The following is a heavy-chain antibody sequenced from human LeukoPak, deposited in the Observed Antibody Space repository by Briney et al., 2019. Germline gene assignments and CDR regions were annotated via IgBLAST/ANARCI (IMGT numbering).Heavy chain of an antibody. D-gene: IGHD5-18*01. Sequence: PGGSLRLSCAASGFTFSNFGMHWGRQAPGKGLEWVAVIWYDGSDQSYADSVKGRFTISRDNSKNTLFLQMDSLRAEDTAVYYCVREDTAMSPNAFDVWGPGKMGTVSS. CDR3: VREDTAMSPNAFDV. CDR1: GFTFSNFG. J-gene: IGHJ3*01. CDR2: IWYDGSDQ. V-gene: IGHV3-33*08.